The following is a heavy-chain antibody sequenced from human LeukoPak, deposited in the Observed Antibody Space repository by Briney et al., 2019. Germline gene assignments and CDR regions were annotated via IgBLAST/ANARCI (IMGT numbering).Heavy chain of an antibody. Sequence: SGTLSLTCTVSGGSINTYYWSWIRQPPGKGLEWIGYIYYSGSTNYNPSLKSRVTISVDTSKNQFSLKLSSVTAADTAVYYCARHVKRIAVAIEYWGQGTLVTVSS. CDR3: ARHVKRIAVAIEY. CDR1: GGSINTYY. V-gene: IGHV4-59*08. CDR2: IYYSGST. J-gene: IGHJ4*02. D-gene: IGHD6-19*01.